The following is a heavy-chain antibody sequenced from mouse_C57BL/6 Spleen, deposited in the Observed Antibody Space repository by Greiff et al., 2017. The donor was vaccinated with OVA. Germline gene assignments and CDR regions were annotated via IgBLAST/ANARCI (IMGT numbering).Heavy chain of an antibody. V-gene: IGHV1-7*01. Sequence: VQLQQSGAELARPGASVKLSCKASGYTFTSYWMHWVKQRPGQGLEWIGYINPSSGYTKYNQKFKDKATFTTDKSSSTAYMQLSSLTYEDSAVYYCARKRSDYQFYSFDYWGQGTTLTVSS. J-gene: IGHJ2*01. CDR2: INPSSGYT. CDR3: ARKRSDYQFYSFDY. CDR1: GYTFTSYW. D-gene: IGHD2-4*01.